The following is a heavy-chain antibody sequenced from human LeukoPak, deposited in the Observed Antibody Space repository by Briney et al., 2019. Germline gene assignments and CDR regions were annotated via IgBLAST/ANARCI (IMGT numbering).Heavy chain of an antibody. CDR3: ARATRNSMVRGAPGYFDY. CDR2: IKRDAAST. V-gene: IGHV3-74*01. J-gene: IGHJ4*02. Sequence: GGSLKLSCTASGFTFSNYCMHWVRQAPGQGLVWVARIKRDAASTNYADSVKGRFTISRDNAKNSLHLQMNSLRAEDTAVYYCARATRNSMVRGAPGYFDYWGQKTLVTVSS. CDR1: GFTFSNYC. D-gene: IGHD3-10*01.